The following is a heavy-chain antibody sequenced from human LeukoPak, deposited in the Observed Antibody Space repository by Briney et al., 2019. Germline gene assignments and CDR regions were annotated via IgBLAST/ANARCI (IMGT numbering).Heavy chain of an antibody. CDR2: IYYSGST. J-gene: IGHJ4*02. CDR1: GGSISGYY. CDR3: ARDLVDGYNPGSFDY. Sequence: PSETLSLTCIVSGGSISGYYWVWIRQPPGKGLEWMGYIYYSGSTNYNPSLKSRVTISVDTSKNQFSLKLSSVTAADAAVYYCARDLVDGYNPGSFDYWGQGTLVTVSS. D-gene: IGHD5-24*01. V-gene: IGHV4-59*01.